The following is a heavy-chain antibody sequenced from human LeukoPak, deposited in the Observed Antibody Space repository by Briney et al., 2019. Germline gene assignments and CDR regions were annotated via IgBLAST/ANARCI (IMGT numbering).Heavy chain of an antibody. CDR2: INPNTGGT. CDR3: AREAPYGDDHYYYMDV. J-gene: IGHJ6*03. CDR1: GYTFTGYF. D-gene: IGHD4-17*01. V-gene: IGHV1-2*02. Sequence: AASVKVSCKASGYTFTGYFVHWVRQAPGQGLQWMGWINPNTGGTNYAQKFQGRVTMTRDTSISTAYIELSRLRSDDTAVYYCAREAPYGDDHYYYMDVWGKGTTVTISS.